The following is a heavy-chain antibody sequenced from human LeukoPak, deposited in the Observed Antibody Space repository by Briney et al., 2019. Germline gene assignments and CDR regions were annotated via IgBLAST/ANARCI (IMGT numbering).Heavy chain of an antibody. D-gene: IGHD4-17*01. CDR1: GYSFVLYG. J-gene: IGHJ4*02. Sequence: ASVKVSCKASGYSFVLYGISWVRQAPGEGPEWMGWISGSTGDTNYAQKFQGRVTMTADTSSSTAYMELRSLRSDDTAVYYCARDENYGIFFNVDYWGQGTLVTVSS. CDR3: ARDENYGIFFNVDY. V-gene: IGHV1-18*01. CDR2: ISGSTGDT.